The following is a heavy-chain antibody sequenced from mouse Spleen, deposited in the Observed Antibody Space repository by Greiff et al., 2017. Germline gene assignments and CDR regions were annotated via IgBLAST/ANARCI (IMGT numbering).Heavy chain of an antibody. V-gene: IGHV7-3*02. CDR1: GFTFTDYY. CDR3: ARDEYFDY. J-gene: IGHJ2*01. CDR2: IRNKANGYTT. Sequence: EVQLVESGGGLVQPGGSLRLSCATSGFTFTDYYMSWVRQPPGKALEWLGFIRNKANGYTTEYSASVKGRFTISRDNSQSILYLQMNTLRAEDSATYYCARDEYFDYWGQGTTLTVSS.